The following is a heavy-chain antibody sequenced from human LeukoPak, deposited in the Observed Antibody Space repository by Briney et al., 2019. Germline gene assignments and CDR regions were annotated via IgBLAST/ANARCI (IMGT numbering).Heavy chain of an antibody. Sequence: PSETLSLTCTVSGGSISSSSYYWAWIRQPPGKELEWIGSLYYSGSTYYNPSLKSRVSISVDTPNNQFSLRLRSVTAADTAVYYCARQVRRGGNHYVEGAWFDYWGQGTLVTVSS. CDR1: GGSISSSSYY. CDR3: ARQVRRGGNHYVEGAWFDY. D-gene: IGHD1-26*01. V-gene: IGHV4-39*01. CDR2: LYYSGST. J-gene: IGHJ5*01.